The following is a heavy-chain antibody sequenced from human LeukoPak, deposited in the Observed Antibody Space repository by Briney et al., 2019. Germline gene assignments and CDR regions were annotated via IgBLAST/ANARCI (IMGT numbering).Heavy chain of an antibody. D-gene: IGHD5-12*01. Sequence: SETLSLTCTVSGFSISHGYYWGWVRQPPGKGLEWIGYIYYSGSTNYKPSVKSRVTISIDTSKNQFSLKLSSVTAADTAVYYCARDPGSGYEEHFDYWGQGTLVTVSS. CDR1: GFSISHGYY. J-gene: IGHJ4*02. CDR3: ARDPGSGYEEHFDY. V-gene: IGHV4-59*01. CDR2: IYYSGST.